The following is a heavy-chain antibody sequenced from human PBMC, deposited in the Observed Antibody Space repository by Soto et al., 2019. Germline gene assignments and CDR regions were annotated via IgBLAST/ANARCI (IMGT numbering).Heavy chain of an antibody. D-gene: IGHD2-15*01. CDR1: GFTFNRNW. CDR2: LNTDGNNT. Sequence: DVQLVETGGGVVPPGGSLRLSCAASGFTFNRNWMHWVRHTPGKGLVWVSHLNTDGNNTNYADSVKGRFTIFRDNAKSTLFLQMNSLRDEDTAVYYCASEFCSGGNCYNYCGEPWGQGIPVTVSS. J-gene: IGHJ5*02. CDR3: ASEFCSGGNCYNYCGEP. V-gene: IGHV3-74*01.